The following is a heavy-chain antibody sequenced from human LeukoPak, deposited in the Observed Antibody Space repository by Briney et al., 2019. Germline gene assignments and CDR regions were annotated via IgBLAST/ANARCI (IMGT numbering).Heavy chain of an antibody. J-gene: IGHJ6*02. CDR1: GFTFSSYS. V-gene: IGHV3-48*01. CDR2: ISTSATI. CDR3: ARGSSYGSYYYYGLDV. D-gene: IGHD5-18*01. Sequence: GGSLRLSCAASGFTFSSYSMNWVRQAPGEGLEWISYISTSATIYYADSVKGRFTISRDNDKNSLYLQMSSLRAEDTAVYYCARGSSYGSYYYYGLDVWGQGTTVTVSS.